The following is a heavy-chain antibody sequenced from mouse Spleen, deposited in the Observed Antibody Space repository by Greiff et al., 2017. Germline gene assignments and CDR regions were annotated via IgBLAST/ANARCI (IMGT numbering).Heavy chain of an antibody. V-gene: IGHV5-16*01. Sequence: EVKLVESEGGLVQPGSSMKLSCTASGFTFSDYYMAWVRQVPEKGLEWVANINYDGSSTYYLDSLKSRFIISRDNAKNILYLQMSSLKSEDTATYYCARERYYYGSRYAMDYWGQGTSVTVSS. D-gene: IGHD1-1*01. CDR2: INYDGSST. CDR3: ARERYYYGSRYAMDY. CDR1: GFTFSDYY. J-gene: IGHJ4*01.